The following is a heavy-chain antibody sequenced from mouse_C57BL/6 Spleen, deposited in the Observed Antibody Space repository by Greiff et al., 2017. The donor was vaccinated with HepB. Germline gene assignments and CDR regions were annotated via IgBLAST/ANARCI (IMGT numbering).Heavy chain of an antibody. V-gene: IGHV5-6*01. CDR3: ARQKISYYFDY. J-gene: IGHJ2*01. CDR2: ISSGGSYT. Sequence: EVKLVESGGDLVKPGGSLKLSCAASGFTFSSYGMSWVRQTPDKRLEWVATISSGGSYTYYPDSVKGRFTISRDNAKNTLYLQMSSLKSEDTAMYYCARQKISYYFDYWGQGTTLTVSS. D-gene: IGHD1-1*01. CDR1: GFTFSSYG.